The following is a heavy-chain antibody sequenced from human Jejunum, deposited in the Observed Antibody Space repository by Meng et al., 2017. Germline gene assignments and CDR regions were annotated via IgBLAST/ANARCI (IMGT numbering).Heavy chain of an antibody. Sequence: SETLSLTCTVSGGSINSGDYYWSWIRQPAGKGLEWIGRIYASGSTNYNPSLKSRVTISVDTSKNQFSLKLSSVTAADTAVYYCARGVIPTSSGRGFDYWGQGTLVTVSS. CDR3: ARGVIPTSSGRGFDY. CDR2: IYASGST. CDR1: GGSINSGDYY. D-gene: IGHD3-10*01. V-gene: IGHV4-61*02. J-gene: IGHJ4*02.